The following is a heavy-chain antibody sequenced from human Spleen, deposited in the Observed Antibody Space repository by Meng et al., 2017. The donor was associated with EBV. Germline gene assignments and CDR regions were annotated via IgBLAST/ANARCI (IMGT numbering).Heavy chain of an antibody. V-gene: IGHV4-39*02. J-gene: IGHJ1*01. CDR1: GGSISRGSYY. CDR2: IYYTGST. Sequence: LLLQGAGPGMVKPSETLSLICTGSGGSISRGSYYWGWIRQPPGKGLEWIGNIYYTGSTFYNPSLKSRVTISVDTSKNHFSLKLSSVTAADTAVYYCARTPLYNWGAWGQGTLVTVSS. CDR3: ARTPLYNWGA. D-gene: IGHD7-27*01.